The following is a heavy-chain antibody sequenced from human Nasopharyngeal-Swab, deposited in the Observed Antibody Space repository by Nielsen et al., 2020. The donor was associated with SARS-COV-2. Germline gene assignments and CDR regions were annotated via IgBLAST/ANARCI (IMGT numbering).Heavy chain of an antibody. V-gene: IGHV1-2*06. CDR2: VNSNDGDT. Sequence: ASVKVSCKSSGYTFSRNDINWVRQATGQGLEWMGRVNSNDGDTIYAQRFQGRVTMTRDTSINTAYMELSSLGSDDTAVYYCARGPQGMDVWGQGTAVIVSS. J-gene: IGHJ6*02. CDR1: GYTFSRND. CDR3: ARGPQGMDV.